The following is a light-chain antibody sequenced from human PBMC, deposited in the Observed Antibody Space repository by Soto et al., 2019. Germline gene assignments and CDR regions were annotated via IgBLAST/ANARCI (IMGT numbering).Light chain of an antibody. CDR1: QSISTW. V-gene: IGKV1-5*01. J-gene: IGKJ1*01. CDR3: QQYNSYWT. CDR2: DAS. Sequence: DIQMTQSPSTLSASVGDRVTITCRASQSISTWLAWYQQKPGKAPKLLIYDASSLESGIPSRFSGSGSGTDFTLTISSLQPDDFATYYSQQYNSYWTFGQGTKVEIK.